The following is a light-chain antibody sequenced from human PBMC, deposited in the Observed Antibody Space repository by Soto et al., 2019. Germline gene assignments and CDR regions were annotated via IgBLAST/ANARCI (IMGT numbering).Light chain of an antibody. CDR3: QHYGSAPYT. CDR1: QSLSTSF. J-gene: IGKJ2*01. CDR2: GAS. Sequence: EIVLTQSPGTLSLSPGERATLSCRASQSLSTSFLAWYQQKPGQAPGLLIYGASSRATGIPDRFSGSGSGTDFTLNISRLEPEDFAVYYCQHYGSAPYTFGQGTKLEIK. V-gene: IGKV3-20*01.